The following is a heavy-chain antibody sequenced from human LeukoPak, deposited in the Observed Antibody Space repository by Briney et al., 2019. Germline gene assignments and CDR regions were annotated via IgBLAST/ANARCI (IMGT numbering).Heavy chain of an antibody. J-gene: IGHJ3*02. Sequence: SETLSLTCTVSGGSISSYYWSYIRQPPGKGLEWIGYIYYSGSTNYNPSLKSRVSLSVDTSKNQFSLNLSSVTAVDTAVYYCARFSGNYPFDAFDIWGQGTMVTVSS. D-gene: IGHD1-26*01. V-gene: IGHV4-59*01. CDR2: IYYSGST. CDR1: GGSISSYY. CDR3: ARFSGNYPFDAFDI.